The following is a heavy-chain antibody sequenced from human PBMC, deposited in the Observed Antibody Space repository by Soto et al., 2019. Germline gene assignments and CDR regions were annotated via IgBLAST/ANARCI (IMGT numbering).Heavy chain of an antibody. CDR3: ARDRNYRGTTSGTYHS. J-gene: IGHJ4*02. Sequence: QVRLVESGGGVVQPGRSLRLSCAASGFIFSDYAIHWVRQAPGKGLEWMALTSYDGGKTYYADSVRGRFTISRDNSKNTLYLQMNNLRGDDTAVYYCARDRNYRGTTSGTYHSWGQGTQVTVSS. CDR2: TSYDGGKT. V-gene: IGHV3-30*03. D-gene: IGHD3-16*02. CDR1: GFIFSDYA.